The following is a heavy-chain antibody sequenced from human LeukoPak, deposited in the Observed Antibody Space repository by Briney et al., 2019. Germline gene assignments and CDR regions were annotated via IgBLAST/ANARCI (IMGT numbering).Heavy chain of an antibody. J-gene: IGHJ4*02. CDR3: AINIVVVPAAMRGGDY. Sequence: GGSLRLSCAASGFTFSSYARSWVRQAPGKGLEWASAISGSGGSTYYADSVKGRFTISRDNSKNTLYLQMNSLRAEDTAVYYCAINIVVVPAAMRGGDYWGQGTLVTVSS. CDR2: ISGSGGST. V-gene: IGHV3-23*01. CDR1: GFTFSSYA. D-gene: IGHD2-2*01.